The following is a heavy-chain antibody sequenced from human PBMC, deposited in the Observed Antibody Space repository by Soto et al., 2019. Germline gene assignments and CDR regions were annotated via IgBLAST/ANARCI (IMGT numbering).Heavy chain of an antibody. CDR1: GFTFSSYG. V-gene: IGHV3-30*03. D-gene: IGHD2-15*01. Sequence: QVQLVESGGGVVQPGRSLRLSCAASGFTFSSYGMHWVRQAPGKGLEGVAVMSYDGSNKYYADSVKGRFTISRDNSKNTLYLQMNRLRAEDTAVYYCVVVVVAAPGGDAFDIWGQGTMVTVSS. J-gene: IGHJ3*02. CDR3: VVVVVAAPGGDAFDI. CDR2: MSYDGSNK.